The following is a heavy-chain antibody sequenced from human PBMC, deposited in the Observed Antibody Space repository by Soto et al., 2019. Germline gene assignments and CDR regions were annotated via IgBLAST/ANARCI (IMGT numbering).Heavy chain of an antibody. CDR1: GFSFSSFA. CDR2: VSGRGGDT. J-gene: IGHJ4*02. V-gene: IGHV3-23*01. D-gene: IGHD3-3*01. Sequence: EVHLLQSGGGLVQPGGSLRLSCAASGFSFSSFALSWVRQSPGKGLDWVAAVSGRGGDTYYANSVKGRFTISRDNSQNTLFLQMNSLRAEESAIYYWAKDPNYDFWSGFSAVYFDYWGQGTLVTVSS. CDR3: AKDPNYDFWSGFSAVYFDY.